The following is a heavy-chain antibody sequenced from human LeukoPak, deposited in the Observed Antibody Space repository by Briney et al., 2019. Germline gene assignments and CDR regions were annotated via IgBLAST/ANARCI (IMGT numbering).Heavy chain of an antibody. CDR1: GFRISGYT. Sequence: GGSLRLSCSASGFRISGYTMHWVRQAPGKGLEYVSGISSNGGATYYADSVKGRFTISGDNSKNTLDLQMSSLRAGDTAVYYCVQGQDFVYWGQGTLVTVSS. V-gene: IGHV3-64D*06. J-gene: IGHJ4*02. CDR3: VQGQDFVY. CDR2: ISSNGGAT.